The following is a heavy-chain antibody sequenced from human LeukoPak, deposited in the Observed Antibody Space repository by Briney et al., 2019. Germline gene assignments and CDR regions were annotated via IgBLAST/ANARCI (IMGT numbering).Heavy chain of an antibody. V-gene: IGHV1-58*01. CDR1: GFTFTSSA. CDR3: ARDSLAARNYYYYYMDV. Sequence: ASVKVSCKASGFTFTSSAVQWVRQARGQRLEWIGWIVVGSGNTNYAQKFQGRVTMTRDTSTSTVYMELSSLRSEDAAVYYCARDSLAARNYYYYYMDVWGKGTTVTVSS. D-gene: IGHD6-6*01. CDR2: IVVGSGNT. J-gene: IGHJ6*03.